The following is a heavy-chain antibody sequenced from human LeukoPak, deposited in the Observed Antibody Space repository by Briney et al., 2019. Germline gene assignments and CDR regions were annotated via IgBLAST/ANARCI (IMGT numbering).Heavy chain of an antibody. CDR2: IWYDGSNK. Sequence: GGSLRLSCVASGFSFSSKGMHWVRQAPGKGLEWVAVIWYDGSNKYYADSVKGRFTISRDNSKNTLYLQMNSLRAEDTAVYYCATNSGWQIQTYYFDYWGQGTLVTVSS. D-gene: IGHD6-19*01. J-gene: IGHJ4*02. V-gene: IGHV3-33*01. CDR3: ATNSGWQIQTYYFDY. CDR1: GFSFSSKG.